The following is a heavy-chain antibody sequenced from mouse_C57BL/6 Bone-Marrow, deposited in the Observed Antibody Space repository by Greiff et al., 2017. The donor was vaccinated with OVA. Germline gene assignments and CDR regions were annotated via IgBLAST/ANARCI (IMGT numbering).Heavy chain of an antibody. J-gene: IGHJ1*03. CDR1: GYTFTSYW. V-gene: IGHV1-55*01. CDR3: ARNGYDHWYFDV. D-gene: IGHD2-2*01. CDR2: IYPGSGST. Sequence: QVQLQQSGAELVKPGASVKMSCKASGYTFTSYWITWVKQRPGQGLEWIGDIYPGSGSTNYNEKFKSKATLTVDTSSSTAYMQLSSLTSEDSAVYYCARNGYDHWYFDVWGTGTTVTVSS.